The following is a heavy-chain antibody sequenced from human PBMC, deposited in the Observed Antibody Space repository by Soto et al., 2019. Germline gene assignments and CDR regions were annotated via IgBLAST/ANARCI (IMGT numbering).Heavy chain of an antibody. CDR1: GYTFTSYD. CDR2: MNPNSGNT. V-gene: IGHV1-8*01. D-gene: IGHD2-15*01. Sequence: QVQLVQSGAEVKKPGASVKVSCKASGYTFTSYDINWVRQATGQGLEWMRWMNPNSGNTGYAQKFQDRVTMTRNTSISTAYMELSSLRSEDTAVYYCARVPSRIVVVAATSPFDYWGQGTLVTVSS. CDR3: ARVPSRIVVVAATSPFDY. J-gene: IGHJ4*02.